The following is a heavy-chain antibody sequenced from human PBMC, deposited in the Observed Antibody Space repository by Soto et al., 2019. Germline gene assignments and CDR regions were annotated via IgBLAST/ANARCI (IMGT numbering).Heavy chain of an antibody. CDR3: ARVESSGWYPELRYYYYGMDV. CDR1: GYTFTRYN. CDR2: INAGNGNT. Sequence: ASVKVSCKTPGYTFTRYNIHWVRQAPGQRLEWMGWINAGNGNTKYSQKFQGRVTITRDTSASTAYMELSSLRSEDTAVYYCARVESSGWYPELRYYYYGMDVWGQGTTVTVSS. V-gene: IGHV1-3*01. D-gene: IGHD6-19*01. J-gene: IGHJ6*02.